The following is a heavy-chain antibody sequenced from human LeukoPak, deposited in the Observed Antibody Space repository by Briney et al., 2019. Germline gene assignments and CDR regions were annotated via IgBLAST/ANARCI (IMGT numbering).Heavy chain of an antibody. D-gene: IGHD3-22*01. J-gene: IGHJ4*02. V-gene: IGHV4-39*01. CDR1: GGSISSSSYY. CDR3: ARQANPGAYYDSSGYYELDY. CDR2: IYYSGST. Sequence: SETLSLTCTVSGGSISSSSYYWGWIRQPPGKGLEWIGSIYYSGSTYYNPSLKSRVTISVDTSKNQFSLKLSSVTAADTAVYYCARQANPGAYYDSSGYYELDYWGQGTLVTVSS.